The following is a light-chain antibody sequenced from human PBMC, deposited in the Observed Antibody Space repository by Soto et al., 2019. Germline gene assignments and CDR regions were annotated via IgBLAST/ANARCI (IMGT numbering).Light chain of an antibody. V-gene: IGLV7-43*01. CDR1: TGAVTSDYC. CDR3: LLYDGAAWV. CDR2: STT. Sequence: QAVVTQEPSLTVSPGGTVTLTCASSTGAVTSDYCPNWVQQKPGQAPRALIYSTTNKYSWTPARFSGSLLGGKAALTLSGVQPEDEADYYCLLYDGAAWVFGGGAKVTVL. J-gene: IGLJ3*02.